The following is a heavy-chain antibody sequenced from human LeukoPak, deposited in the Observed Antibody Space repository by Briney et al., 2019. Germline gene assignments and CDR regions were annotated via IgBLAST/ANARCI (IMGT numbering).Heavy chain of an antibody. J-gene: IGHJ4*02. CDR2: IYYGGTS. CDR1: GDSISSSGYY. D-gene: IGHD1-26*01. Sequence: PSETLSLTCTVSGDSISSSGYYWGWIRQSPAKGLEWIGSIYYGGTSYYNPSLKSRVTISVDTSKNQFSLKLSSVTAADTAVYYCARDLDLIVGAFFDYWGQGTLVTVSS. V-gene: IGHV4-39*07. CDR3: ARDLDLIVGAFFDY.